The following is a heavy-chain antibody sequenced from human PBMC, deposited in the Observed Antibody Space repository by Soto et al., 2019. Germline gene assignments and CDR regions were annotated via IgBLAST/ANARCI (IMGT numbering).Heavy chain of an antibody. CDR3: ARDPAWGSLDY. CDR2: INPGGSEK. Sequence: GVSLRLSCAASGFTFSIYAMSWARQAPGKGLEWVADINPGGSEKYYVDSVKGRFTVSRDNAKNSLYLQMNSLRVEDTALYYCARDPAWGSLDYWGLGTLVTVSS. V-gene: IGHV3-7*01. CDR1: GFTFSIYA. J-gene: IGHJ4*02. D-gene: IGHD7-27*01.